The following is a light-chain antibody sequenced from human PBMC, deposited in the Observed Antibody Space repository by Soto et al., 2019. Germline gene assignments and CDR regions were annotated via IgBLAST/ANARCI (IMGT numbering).Light chain of an antibody. CDR3: SSYAGSSNV. CDR2: DVS. Sequence: QSVLTQPPSASGSPGQSVTISCIGTSSDVGGYNYVSWYQQHPGKAPKLMIYDVSKRPSGVPDRFSGSKSGNTASLTVSGLQAEDEADYYCSSYAGSSNVFGTGTKVTVL. V-gene: IGLV2-8*01. J-gene: IGLJ1*01. CDR1: SSDVGGYNY.